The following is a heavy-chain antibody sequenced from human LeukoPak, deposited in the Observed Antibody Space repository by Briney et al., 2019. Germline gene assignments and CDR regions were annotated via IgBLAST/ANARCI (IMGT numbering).Heavy chain of an antibody. D-gene: IGHD6-6*01. J-gene: IGHJ6*03. CDR3: ARATSSSGYYYYYMDV. Sequence: GGSLRLSCAASGFTFDDYGMSWVRQAPGKGLEWVSGITWNGGSTGYADSVKGRFTISRDKAKNSLYLQMNSLRDEDTALYYCARATSSSGYYYYYMDVWGKGTTVTVSS. V-gene: IGHV3-20*04. CDR2: ITWNGGST. CDR1: GFTFDDYG.